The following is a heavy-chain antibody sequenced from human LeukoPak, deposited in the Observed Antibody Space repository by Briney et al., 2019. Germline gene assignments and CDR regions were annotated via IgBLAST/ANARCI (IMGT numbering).Heavy chain of an antibody. CDR1: GGTFSSYA. V-gene: IGHV1-69*06. J-gene: IGHJ4*02. D-gene: IGHD6-13*01. CDR3: ARFGPRSSWYDY. Sequence: ASVEVSCKASGGTFSSYAISWVRQAPGQGLEWMGGIIPIFGTANYAQKFQGRVTITADKSTSTAYMELSSLRSEDTAVYYCARFGPRSSWYDYWGQGTLVTVSS. CDR2: IIPIFGTA.